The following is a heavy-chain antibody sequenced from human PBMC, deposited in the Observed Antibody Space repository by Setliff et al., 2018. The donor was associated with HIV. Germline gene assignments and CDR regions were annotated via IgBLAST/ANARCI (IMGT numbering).Heavy chain of an antibody. CDR2: TYYRSKWNS. V-gene: IGHV6-1*01. Sequence: SQTLSLTCAISGDSVSSKSAAWNWLRQSPSRGLEWLGRTYYRSKWNSDYAPSVKSRVTINPDTSKNKSSPQLNSVTPEDTAVCYCARGGDWDDNYYMDVWGKGTTVTVSS. J-gene: IGHJ6*03. D-gene: IGHD1-1*01. CDR3: ARGGDWDDNYYMDV. CDR1: GDSVSSKSAA.